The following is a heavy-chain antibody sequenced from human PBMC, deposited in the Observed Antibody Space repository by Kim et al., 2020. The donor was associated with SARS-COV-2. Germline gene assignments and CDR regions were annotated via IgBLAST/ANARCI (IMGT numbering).Heavy chain of an antibody. CDR1: GFTFSSYG. CDR2: ISYDGSNK. CDR3: AKDFECRPAAGKLYDAF. J-gene: IGHJ3*01. V-gene: IGHV3-30*18. D-gene: IGHD6-13*01. Sequence: GGSLRLSCAASGFTFSSYGMHWVRQAPGKGLEWVAVISYDGSNKYYADSVKGRFTISRDNSKNTLYLQMNSLRAEDTAVYYCAKDFECRPAAGKLYDAF.